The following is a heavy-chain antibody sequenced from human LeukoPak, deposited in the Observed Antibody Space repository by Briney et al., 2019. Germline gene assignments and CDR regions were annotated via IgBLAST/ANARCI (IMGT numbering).Heavy chain of an antibody. J-gene: IGHJ3*02. CDR1: GGSISSYY. D-gene: IGHD5-24*01. Sequence: PSETLPLTCTVSGGSISSYYWSWIRQPPGKGLEWIGYIYYSGSTNYNPSLKSRVTISVDTSKNQFSLKLSSVTAADTAVYYCARVEGRWLHKAFDIWGQGTMVTVSS. CDR2: IYYSGST. CDR3: ARVEGRWLHKAFDI. V-gene: IGHV4-59*01.